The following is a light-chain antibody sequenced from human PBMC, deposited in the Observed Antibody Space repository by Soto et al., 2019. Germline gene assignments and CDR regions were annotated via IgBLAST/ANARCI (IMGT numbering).Light chain of an antibody. CDR2: KAS. J-gene: IGKJ1*01. V-gene: IGKV1-5*03. Sequence: DIQVTQSPSTPSASVGDRVTITCRASQSISSWLAWYQQKPGKAPKLLIYKASSLESGVPSRFSGSGSGTEFTLTISSLQPDDFATYYCQQYNSYWTFGQGTKVDIK. CDR3: QQYNSYWT. CDR1: QSISSW.